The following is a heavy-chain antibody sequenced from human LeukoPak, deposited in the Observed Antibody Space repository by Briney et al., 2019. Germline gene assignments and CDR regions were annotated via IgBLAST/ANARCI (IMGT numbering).Heavy chain of an antibody. CDR3: ARGGSGSYRTDY. Sequence: ASVKVSCKASGYTFTGYYIHWVRQAPGQGLEWMGWINPKSGGTSYAQKFQGRVTMTRDTSISTAYMELGRLRSDDTAVYYCARGGSGSYRTDYWGQGTLATVSS. D-gene: IGHD3-10*01. CDR1: GYTFTGYY. J-gene: IGHJ4*02. CDR2: INPKSGGT. V-gene: IGHV1-2*02.